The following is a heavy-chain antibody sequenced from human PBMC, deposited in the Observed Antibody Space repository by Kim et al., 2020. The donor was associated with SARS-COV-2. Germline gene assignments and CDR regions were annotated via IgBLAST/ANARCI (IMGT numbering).Heavy chain of an antibody. CDR2: IYSGATST. Sequence: GGSLRLSCAASGFTFSSYAMSWVRQAPGKGLEWVSVIYSGATSTYYADSVKGRVSISRDNSKNTLYLQMNSLRAEDTAVYYCAKQSGYCSGGSCDTGAFDIWGQGTMVTVSS. CDR3: AKQSGYCSGGSCDTGAFDI. D-gene: IGHD2-15*01. V-gene: IGHV3-23*03. CDR1: GFTFSSYA. J-gene: IGHJ3*02.